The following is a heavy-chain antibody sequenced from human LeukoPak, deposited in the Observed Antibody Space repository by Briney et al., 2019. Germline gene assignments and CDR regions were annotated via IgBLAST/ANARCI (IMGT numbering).Heavy chain of an antibody. Sequence: SETLSLTCTVSGGSISSSSYYWGWIRQPPGKGLEWIGSIYYSGSTYYNPSLKSRVTISVDTSKNQFSLKLSSVTAADTAVYYCARDLLDEGYWGQGTLVTVSS. CDR1: GGSISSSSYY. J-gene: IGHJ4*02. CDR2: IYYSGST. D-gene: IGHD3/OR15-3a*01. V-gene: IGHV4-39*07. CDR3: ARDLLDEGY.